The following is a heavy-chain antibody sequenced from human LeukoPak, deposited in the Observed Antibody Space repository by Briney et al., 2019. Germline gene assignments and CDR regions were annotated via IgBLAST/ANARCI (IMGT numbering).Heavy chain of an antibody. CDR3: ARDIRAIYYMDV. CDR1: GFTFSSYN. CDR2: ITSDSSYV. J-gene: IGHJ6*03. Sequence: GGSLRLSCAASGFTFSSYNMNWVRQAPGKGLEWVSSITSDSSYVFYAESVKGRFTISRDNAKNSLYLQMNSLRAEDTAVYYCARDIRAIYYMDVWGKGTTVTVSS. V-gene: IGHV3-21*01.